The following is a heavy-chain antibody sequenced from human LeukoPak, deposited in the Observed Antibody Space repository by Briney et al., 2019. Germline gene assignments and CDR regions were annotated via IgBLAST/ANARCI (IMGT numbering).Heavy chain of an antibody. D-gene: IGHD2-21*02. CDR2: ISYDGSKK. V-gene: IGHV3-30*18. Sequence: GGSLRLSCAASGLTFSNYGMNWVSQAPGKGLEWVAVISYDGSKKYYADSVKGRFTISRDNSKNTLYLQMNSLRAEDTAVYYCAKEWVAYCGGDCHFFDYWGQGTLVTVSS. CDR3: AKEWVAYCGGDCHFFDY. CDR1: GLTFSNYG. J-gene: IGHJ4*02.